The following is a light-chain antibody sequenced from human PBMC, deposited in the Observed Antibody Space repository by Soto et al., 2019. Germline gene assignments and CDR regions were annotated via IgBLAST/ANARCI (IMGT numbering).Light chain of an antibody. V-gene: IGKV3-15*01. CDR1: QSVNSK. CDR2: DAS. Sequence: EIVMTQSPANLSLXPGEXATLXXXXSQSVNSKLAWYQQRPGQAPRLLIYDASARATGIPARFSGSGSGTEFPLTISSLQSKDFVVYYCQHYNNSPPITFGQGTRMEI. J-gene: IGKJ5*01. CDR3: QHYNNSPPIT.